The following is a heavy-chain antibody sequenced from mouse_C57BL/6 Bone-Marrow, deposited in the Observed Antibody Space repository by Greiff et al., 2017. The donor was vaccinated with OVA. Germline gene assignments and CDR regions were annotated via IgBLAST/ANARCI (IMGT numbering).Heavy chain of an antibody. CDR3: AAVDY. J-gene: IGHJ2*01. Sequence: QVQLKQPGAELVKPGASVKLSCKASGYTFTSYWMQWVKQRPGQGLEWIGEIDPSDSYTNYNQKFKGKATLTVDTSSSTAYMQLSSLTSEDSAVYYCAAVDYWGQGTTLTVSS. CDR2: IDPSDSYT. CDR1: GYTFTSYW. V-gene: IGHV1-50*01.